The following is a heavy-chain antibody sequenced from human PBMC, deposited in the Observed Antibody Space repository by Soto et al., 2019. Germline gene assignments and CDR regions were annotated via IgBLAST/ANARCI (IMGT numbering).Heavy chain of an antibody. D-gene: IGHD1-7*01. CDR3: AREGHGTYYYYYMDV. V-gene: IGHV4-34*01. Sequence: LSLTCAVYGGSFSGYYWSWIRQPPGKGLEWIGEINHSGSTNYNPSLKSRVTISVDTSKNQFSLKLSSVTAADTAVYYCAREGHGTYYYYYMDVWGKGTTVTVSS. CDR2: INHSGST. J-gene: IGHJ6*03. CDR1: GGSFSGYY.